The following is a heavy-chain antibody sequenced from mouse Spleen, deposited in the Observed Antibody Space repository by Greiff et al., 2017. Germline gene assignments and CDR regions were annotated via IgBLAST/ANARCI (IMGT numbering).Heavy chain of an antibody. J-gene: IGHJ4*01. D-gene: IGHD3-3*01. CDR3: ARRRDVGYAMDY. Sequence: QVQLQQPGAELVRPGSSVKLSCKASGYTFTSYWMHWVKQRPIQGLEWIGNIDPSDSETHYNQKFKDKATLTVDKSSSTAYMQLSSLTSEDSAVYYCARRRDVGYAMDYWGQGTSVTVSS. CDR1: GYTFTSYW. V-gene: IGHV1-52*01. CDR2: IDPSDSET.